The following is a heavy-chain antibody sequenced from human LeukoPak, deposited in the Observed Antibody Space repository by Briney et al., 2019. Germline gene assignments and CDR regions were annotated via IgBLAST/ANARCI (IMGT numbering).Heavy chain of an antibody. Sequence: PSETLSLTCAVSGGSSSSFYWSWLRQPPGKGLEWIGYIENTGSTYYNPSLKSRVTISGDTSKNQFSLKLSSVTAADTAVYYCAREVGDGQYHFDYWGQGTLVTVSS. CDR1: GGSSSSFY. D-gene: IGHD5-24*01. CDR2: IENTGST. CDR3: AREVGDGQYHFDY. V-gene: IGHV4-59*01. J-gene: IGHJ4*02.